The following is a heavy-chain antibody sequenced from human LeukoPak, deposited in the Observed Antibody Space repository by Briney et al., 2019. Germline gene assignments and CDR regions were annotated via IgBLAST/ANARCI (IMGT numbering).Heavy chain of an antibody. Sequence: GGSLRLSCASSGFTVRDSWVAWVRKAPGKGLEWVAHIKEDRTADYYVDSVKGRFTISKDAGKNSLHLQMNSLRVEDTAVYYCVRGGWELDYWGQGTLVTVSS. J-gene: IGHJ4*02. CDR1: GFTVRDSW. V-gene: IGHV3-7*01. CDR3: VRGGWELDY. D-gene: IGHD4-23*01. CDR2: IKEDRTAD.